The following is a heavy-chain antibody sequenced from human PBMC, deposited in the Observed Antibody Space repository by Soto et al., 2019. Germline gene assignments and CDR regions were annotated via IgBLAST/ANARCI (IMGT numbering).Heavy chain of an antibody. CDR2: TYYRSKWYN. V-gene: IGHV6-1*01. Sequence: SQTLSLTCAISGDSVSSNIGAWSWIRQSPSRGLEWLGRTYYRSKWYNEYAVSVKSRITISRDNAKNSLYLQMNSLRAEDTAVDYCARHPERIAQIGWFDPWGQGTLVTVSS. CDR3: ARHPERIAQIGWFDP. D-gene: IGHD6-13*01. J-gene: IGHJ5*02. CDR1: GDSVSSNIGA.